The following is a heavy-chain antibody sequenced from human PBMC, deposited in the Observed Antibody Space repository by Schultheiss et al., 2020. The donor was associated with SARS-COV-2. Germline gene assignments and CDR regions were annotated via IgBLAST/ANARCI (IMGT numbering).Heavy chain of an antibody. CDR1: GFTFSTYN. V-gene: IGHV3-21*01. Sequence: GSLRLSCAASGFTFSTYNMHWVRQAPGKGLEFVASIRSSGRDIYYADSMEGRFTVSRDNANNSLYLQMHSLRAEDTAVYYCARVHGPYYYAMDVWGQGTTVTVSS. CDR2: IRSSGRDI. CDR3: ARVHGPYYYAMDV. J-gene: IGHJ6*02.